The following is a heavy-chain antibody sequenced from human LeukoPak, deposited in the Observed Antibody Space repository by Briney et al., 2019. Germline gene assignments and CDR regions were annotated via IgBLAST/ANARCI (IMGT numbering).Heavy chain of an antibody. Sequence: GGSLRLSCAASGFIFNSYEMNWVRQAPGKGLEWVSTISGSGANTWYADSVKGRFTISRDSAMNSLSLQMNSLRAEDTAVYYCARGAVVVTNYFDFWGQGTLVTVSS. CDR2: ISGSGANT. CDR1: GFIFNSYE. V-gene: IGHV3-48*03. CDR3: ARGAVVVTNYFDF. J-gene: IGHJ4*02. D-gene: IGHD3-22*01.